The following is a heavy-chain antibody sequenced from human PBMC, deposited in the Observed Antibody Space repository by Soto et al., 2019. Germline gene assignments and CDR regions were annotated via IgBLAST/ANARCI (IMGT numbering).Heavy chain of an antibody. V-gene: IGHV5-51*01. CDR2: IYPGDSDT. D-gene: IGHD2-21*01. CDR3: ARLDSNYCDH. CDR1: GYSSTDYW. Sequence: GESLKISCKTSGYSSTDYWIGWVRQMPGKGLEWMGIIYPGDSDTRYSPSFQGQVTISDDKSITTAYLQWSSLKASDSAMYYCARLDSNYCDHWGQGTLVTVSS. J-gene: IGHJ4*02.